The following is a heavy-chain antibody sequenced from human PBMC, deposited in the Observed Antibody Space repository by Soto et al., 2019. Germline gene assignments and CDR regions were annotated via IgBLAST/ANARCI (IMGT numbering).Heavy chain of an antibody. CDR3: AREEYRYPIANCLAS. Sequence: SPLNVACKCFVGAYSIYPISRVRQAPRQGLEWMGGIIPIFGTANYAQKFQGRVTITADESTSTAYMELSSLRSEDTAVYYCAREEYRYPIANCLASWGKGTLVPVSS. D-gene: IGHD5-18*01. CDR2: IIPIFGTA. V-gene: IGHV1-69*13. CDR1: VGAYSIYP. J-gene: IGHJ5*01.